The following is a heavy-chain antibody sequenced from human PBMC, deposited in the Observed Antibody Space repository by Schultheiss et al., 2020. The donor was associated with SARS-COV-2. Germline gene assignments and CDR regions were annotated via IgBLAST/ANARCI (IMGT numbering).Heavy chain of an antibody. J-gene: IGHJ4*02. CDR2: ISSSSSYI. Sequence: GGSLRLSCAASGFTFSSYSMNWVRQAPGKGLEWVSSISSSSSYIYYADSVKRRFTISRDNAKNSLYLQMNSLRAEDTAVYYCARGKWWGISDYWGQGTLVTVSS. CDR3: ARGKWWGISDY. D-gene: IGHD2-8*02. CDR1: GFTFSSYS. V-gene: IGHV3-21*01.